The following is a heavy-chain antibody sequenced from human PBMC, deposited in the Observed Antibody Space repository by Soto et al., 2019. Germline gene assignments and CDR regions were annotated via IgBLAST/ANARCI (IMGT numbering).Heavy chain of an antibody. D-gene: IGHD3-9*01. Sequence: GGSLRLSCAASGFTFDDYAMHWVRQAPGKGLEWVSGISWNSGSIGYADSVKGRFTISRDNAKNSLYLQMNSLRAEDTALYYCAKDRYFDWLLNGMDVGGQGTTVTVSS. V-gene: IGHV3-9*01. CDR2: ISWNSGSI. CDR3: AKDRYFDWLLNGMDV. CDR1: GFTFDDYA. J-gene: IGHJ6*02.